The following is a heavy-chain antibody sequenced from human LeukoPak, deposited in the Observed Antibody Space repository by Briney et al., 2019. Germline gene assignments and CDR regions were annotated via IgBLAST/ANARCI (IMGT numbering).Heavy chain of an antibody. CDR1: GGSISSSSYY. CDR2: IYYSGST. D-gene: IGHD1-1*01. J-gene: IGHJ4*02. V-gene: IGHV4-39*01. CDR3: ARLRQLGIFDY. Sequence: PSETLSLTCTVSGGSISSSSYYWGWIRQPPGKGLEWIGSIYYSGSTYYNPSLKSRVTMSVDTSKNQFSLKLTSVTAADTAVYYCARLRQLGIFDYWGQGTLVTVSS.